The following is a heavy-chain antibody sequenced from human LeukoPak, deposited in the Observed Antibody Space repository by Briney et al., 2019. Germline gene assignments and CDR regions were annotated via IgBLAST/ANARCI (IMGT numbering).Heavy chain of an antibody. Sequence: GGSLRLSCTASGFTFGDYAMSWFRQAPGKGLEWVGFIRSKAYGGTTEYAASVKGRFTISRDDSKSIAYLQMNSLKTEDTAVYYCSRSVHSSSWYYFDYWGQGTLVTVSS. J-gene: IGHJ4*02. V-gene: IGHV3-49*03. CDR1: GFTFGDYA. CDR2: IRSKAYGGTT. D-gene: IGHD6-13*01. CDR3: SRSVHSSSWYYFDY.